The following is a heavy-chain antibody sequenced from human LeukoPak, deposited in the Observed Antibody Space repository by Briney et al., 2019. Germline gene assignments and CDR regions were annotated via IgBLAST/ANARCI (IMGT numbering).Heavy chain of an antibody. CDR2: ICSSSSSSSSSSSPT. CDR3: VRDWSYAFDI. D-gene: IGHD1-26*01. CDR1: GFTFSSYS. J-gene: IGHJ3*02. V-gene: IGHV3-48*01. Sequence: GGSLRLSCVASGFTFSSYSINWVRQAPGKGLEWVSHICSSSSSSSSSSSPTYYADSVKGRFTISRDDAKNSLYLQMNSLRADDTALCYCVRDWSYAFDIWGQGTMVSVSS.